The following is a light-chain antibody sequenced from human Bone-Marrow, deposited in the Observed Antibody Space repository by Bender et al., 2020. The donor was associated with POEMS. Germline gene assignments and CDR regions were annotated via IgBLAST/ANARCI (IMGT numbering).Light chain of an antibody. V-gene: IGLV2-23*02. J-gene: IGLJ2*01. CDR2: EIT. CDR3: CAYAGSSTWV. CDR1: SSDLENYNL. Sequence: QSALTQPASVSGSPGQSITISCTGTSSDLENYNLVSWYQQHPGKAPKLMIYEITKRPSGVSHRFSGSKSGKTASLTISGLQTEDEADYYCCAYAGSSTWVFGGGTKLTVL.